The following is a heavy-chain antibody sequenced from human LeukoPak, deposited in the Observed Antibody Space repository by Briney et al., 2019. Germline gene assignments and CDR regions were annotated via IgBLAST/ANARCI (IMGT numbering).Heavy chain of an antibody. J-gene: IGHJ4*02. CDR2: IYISGST. Sequence: SETLSLTCTVSGVSISSYYWSWLRQPAGKGLEWIGRIYISGSTNYNPSLKSRVTMSVDTSKNQFSLKLSSVIAADTAVYYCARDRGTWNDDGFDYWGQGTLVTVSS. V-gene: IGHV4-4*07. CDR1: GVSISSYY. D-gene: IGHD1-1*01. CDR3: ARDRGTWNDDGFDY.